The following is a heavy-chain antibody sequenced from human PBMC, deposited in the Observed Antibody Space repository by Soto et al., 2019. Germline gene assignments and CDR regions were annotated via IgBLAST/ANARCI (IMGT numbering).Heavy chain of an antibody. D-gene: IGHD6-19*01. CDR3: AKSHTTSGWYVTTDY. Sequence: GGSLRLSCAASGFTFGDYAMQWVRQAPGKGLEWVSAISWNSGSIDYADSVKGRFTISRDDAKNSLYLQMNSLRAEDTALYYCAKSHTTSGWYVTTDYWGQGTRVTVSS. V-gene: IGHV3-9*01. CDR2: ISWNSGSI. J-gene: IGHJ4*02. CDR1: GFTFGDYA.